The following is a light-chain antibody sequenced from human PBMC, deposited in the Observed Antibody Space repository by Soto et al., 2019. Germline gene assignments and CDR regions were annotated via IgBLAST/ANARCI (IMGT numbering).Light chain of an antibody. CDR2: GAS. V-gene: IGKV3-20*01. J-gene: IGKJ3*01. CDR3: QQYGSSPPGVN. CDR1: QSVSSSY. Sequence: DIVLTQSPVTLSLSPGEGATLSCSASQSVSSSYLAWYQQKPGQAPRLLIYGASSRATGIPDRFSGSGSGTDFTLTISRLEPEDFAVYYCQQYGSSPPGVNFGPGTKVDIK.